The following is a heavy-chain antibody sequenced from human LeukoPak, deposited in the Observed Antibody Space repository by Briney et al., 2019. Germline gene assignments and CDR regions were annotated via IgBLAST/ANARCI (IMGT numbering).Heavy chain of an antibody. J-gene: IGHJ4*02. CDR3: ARDRLLRYFDWLSPEDPKYYFDY. D-gene: IGHD3-9*01. CDR1: GFTFSSYS. V-gene: IGHV3-21*01. Sequence: GGSLRLSCAASGFTFSSYSMNWVRQAPGKGLEWVSSITSSSRYIYYADSVKGRFTISRDNSKNTLYLQMNSLRAEDTAVYYCARDRLLRYFDWLSPEDPKYYFDYWGQGTLVTVSS. CDR2: ITSSSRYI.